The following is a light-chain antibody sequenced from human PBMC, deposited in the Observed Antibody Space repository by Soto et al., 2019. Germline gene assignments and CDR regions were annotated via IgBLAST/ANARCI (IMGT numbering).Light chain of an antibody. J-gene: IGKJ5*01. V-gene: IGKV1-5*02. CDR2: DAS. CDR1: QSVSTR. Sequence: DIQMTQSPSSLSASVGDRVTIICRASQSVSTRLAWYQRKPGKAPKVLIYDASSWAGGVPSRFTGSGSGTEFTLTINSLQPDDVATYYCQQLDSFPLTFGQGTRLEIK. CDR3: QQLDSFPLT.